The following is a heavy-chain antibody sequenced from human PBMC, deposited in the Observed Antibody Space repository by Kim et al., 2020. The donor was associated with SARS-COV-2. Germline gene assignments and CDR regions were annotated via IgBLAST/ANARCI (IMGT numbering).Heavy chain of an antibody. CDR1: GYTFTNYD. D-gene: IGHD1-1*01. CDR3: ARGPQRWLQMEDYYFDY. CDR2: MNPKSGDT. J-gene: IGHJ4*02. V-gene: IGHV1-8*01. Sequence: ASVKVSCKASGYTFTNYDINRARQATGQGLEWMGWMNPKSGDTGFPQKFQGRVTMTRNTSISTAYMELSSLRSEDTAVYYCARGPQRWLQMEDYYFDYWGQGTLVTVSS.